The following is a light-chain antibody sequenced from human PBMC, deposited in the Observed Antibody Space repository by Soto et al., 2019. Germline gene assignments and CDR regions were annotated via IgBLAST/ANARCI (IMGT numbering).Light chain of an antibody. V-gene: IGKV3-15*01. CDR1: QSVSSN. CDR3: KQYNNWPLT. Sequence: EIVMTQSPATLSVSPGERATLSCRASQSVSSNLVWYQQKPGQAPRLLIYGASTRATGIPARFSGSGSGTEITLTISSPQSADYAVDYCKQYNNWPLTFGQGTKVDIK. J-gene: IGKJ1*01. CDR2: GAS.